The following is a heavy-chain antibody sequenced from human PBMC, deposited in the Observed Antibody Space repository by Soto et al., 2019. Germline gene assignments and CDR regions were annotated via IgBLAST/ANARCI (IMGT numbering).Heavy chain of an antibody. CDR2: IYPRDSDS. D-gene: IGHD2-15*01. CDR3: ARGSPSADLPYYYGMDV. V-gene: IGHV5-51*01. Sequence: GESLKISCKGSGFTFAIYWIGWVRQVPGKGLEWMGIIYPRDSDSTYSPSFQGQVTISADKSISTAYLQWSSLQASDTAVYYCARGSPSADLPYYYGMDVWGQGTTVTVSS. CDR1: GFTFAIYW. J-gene: IGHJ6*02.